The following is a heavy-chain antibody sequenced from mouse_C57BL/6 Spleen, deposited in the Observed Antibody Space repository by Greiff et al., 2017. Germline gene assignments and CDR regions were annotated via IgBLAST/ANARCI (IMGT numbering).Heavy chain of an antibody. CDR3: ARFYGNYD. D-gene: IGHD2-1*01. CDR2: IYPGDGDT. J-gene: IGHJ2*01. CDR1: GYAFSSSW. V-gene: IGHV1-82*01. Sequence: QVQLKESGPELVKPGASVKISCKASGYAFSSSWMNWVKQRPGKGLEWIGRIYPGDGDTNYNGKFKGKATLTADKSSSTAYMQLSSLTSEDSAVYFCARFYGNYDWGQGTTLTVSS.